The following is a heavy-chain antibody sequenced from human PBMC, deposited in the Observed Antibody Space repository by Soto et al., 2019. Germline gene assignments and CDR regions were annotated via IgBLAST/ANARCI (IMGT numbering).Heavy chain of an antibody. CDR3: ENGIGDSRAVSAFLLNRSSDL. D-gene: IGHD6-19*01. J-gene: IGHJ2*01. V-gene: IGHV4-39*01. CDR2: IYYSGST. Sequence: PPGKGLEWIGSIYYSGSTYYNPSLKSRVTISVDTSKNQFSLKLSSVTAADTVVFQGENGIGDSRAVSAFLLNRSSDL.